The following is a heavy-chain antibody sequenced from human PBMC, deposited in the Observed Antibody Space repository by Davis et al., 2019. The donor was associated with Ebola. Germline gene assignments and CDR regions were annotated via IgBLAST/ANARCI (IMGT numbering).Heavy chain of an antibody. CDR1: GFTFSSYS. J-gene: IGHJ3*02. D-gene: IGHD4-17*01. CDR2: ISSSSSYI. Sequence: GESLKISCAASGFTFSSYSMNWVRQAPGKGLEWVSSISSSSSYIYYADSVKGRFTISRDNAKNSLYLQMNSLRAEDTAVYYCARTHGANDAFDIWGQGTMVNVSS. V-gene: IGHV3-21*01. CDR3: ARTHGANDAFDI.